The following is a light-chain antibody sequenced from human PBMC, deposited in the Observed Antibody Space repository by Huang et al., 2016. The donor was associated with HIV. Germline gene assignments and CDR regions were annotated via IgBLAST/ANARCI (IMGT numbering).Light chain of an antibody. V-gene: IGKV3-20*01. CDR1: KTITSSY. J-gene: IGKJ4*01. Sequence: EIVLTQSPGTLSLSPGERATLSCRASKTITSSYLAWYQMTPGQAPRLLNYGSSSRATGIPDRFSGSGSETDFTLTITRVEPEDFAVYCCQQYGESSPVTFGGGTKVEIK. CDR3: QQYGESSPVT. CDR2: GSS.